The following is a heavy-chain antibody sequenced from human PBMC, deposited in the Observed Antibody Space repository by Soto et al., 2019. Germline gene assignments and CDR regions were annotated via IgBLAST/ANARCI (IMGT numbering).Heavy chain of an antibody. V-gene: IGHV1-18*01. CDR1: GYTFTSYG. Sequence: ASVKVSCKASGYTFTSYGISWVRQAPGQGLEWMGWISAYNGNTNYAQKLQGRVTMTTDTSTSTAYMELRSLRSDDTAVYYCARESLGYYYDSSGYYPTFDYWGQGTLVTVSS. J-gene: IGHJ4*02. D-gene: IGHD3-22*01. CDR3: ARESLGYYYDSSGYYPTFDY. CDR2: ISAYNGNT.